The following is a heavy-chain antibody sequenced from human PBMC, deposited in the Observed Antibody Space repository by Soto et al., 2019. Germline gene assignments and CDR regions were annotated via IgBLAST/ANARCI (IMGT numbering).Heavy chain of an antibody. CDR1: GGSFSGYY. Sequence: SETLSLTCAVYGGSFSGYYWSWIRQPPGKGLEWIGEINHSGSTNYNPSLKSRVTISVDTSKNQFSLKLSSVTAADTAVYYCARGPEMAHTHFDYWGQGTLVT. V-gene: IGHV4-34*01. J-gene: IGHJ4*02. CDR2: INHSGST. CDR3: ARGPEMAHTHFDY.